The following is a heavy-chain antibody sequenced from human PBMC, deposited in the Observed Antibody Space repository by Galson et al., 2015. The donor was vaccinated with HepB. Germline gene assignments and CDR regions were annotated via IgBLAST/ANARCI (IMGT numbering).Heavy chain of an antibody. D-gene: IGHD3-16*02. CDR2: IWYDGSNK. Sequence: SLRLSCAASGFTFSSYGMHWVRQAPGKGLEWVAVIWYDGSNKYYADSVKGRFTISRDNSKNTLYLQMNSLRAEDTAVYYCAREFYLGYYDYIWGSYRSTYFDYWGQGTLVTVSS. CDR3: AREFYLGYYDYIWGSYRSTYFDY. CDR1: GFTFSSYG. V-gene: IGHV3-33*01. J-gene: IGHJ4*02.